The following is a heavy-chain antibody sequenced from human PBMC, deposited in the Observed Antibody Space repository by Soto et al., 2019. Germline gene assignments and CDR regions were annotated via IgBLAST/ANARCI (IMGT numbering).Heavy chain of an antibody. Sequence: ASVKVSCKASGYTFTSYGISWVRQAPGQGLEWMGWISAYNGNTNYAQKLQGRVTLTTDTSTSTAYMELRSLRSDDTAVYYCARVFGVPYYYDSKDYYYGMDVWGQGTTVTVSS. CDR2: ISAYNGNT. V-gene: IGHV1-18*01. D-gene: IGHD3-22*01. CDR3: ARVFGVPYYYDSKDYYYGMDV. J-gene: IGHJ6*02. CDR1: GYTFTSYG.